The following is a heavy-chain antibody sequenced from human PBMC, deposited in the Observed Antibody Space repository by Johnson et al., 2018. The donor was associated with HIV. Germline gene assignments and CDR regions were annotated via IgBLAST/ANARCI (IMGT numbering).Heavy chain of an antibody. CDR3: ARDRWELRGGRDAFDI. CDR2: INWNGGSP. Sequence: VQVLESGGGVVRPGGSLRLSCAASGFTFDDYGMSWVRQAPGKGLEWVSTINWNGGSPGYIDSVKGRFTISRDNDKNSLYLQMNSLRAEDTAFYYCARDRWELRGGRDAFDIWGQGTMVTVSS. V-gene: IGHV3-20*04. D-gene: IGHD1-26*01. CDR1: GFTFDDYG. J-gene: IGHJ3*02.